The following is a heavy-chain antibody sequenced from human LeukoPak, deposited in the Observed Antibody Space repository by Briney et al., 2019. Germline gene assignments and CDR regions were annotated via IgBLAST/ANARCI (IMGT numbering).Heavy chain of an antibody. CDR2: INPNSGGT. CDR3: AGDLDYYDSSGYYAS. D-gene: IGHD3-22*01. CDR1: GYTFTGYY. Sequence: ASVKVSCKASGYTFTGYYMHWVRQAPGQGLEWMGWINPNSGGTNYAQKFQGRVTTTRDTSISTAYMELSRLRSDDTAVYYCAGDLDYYDSSGYYASWGQGTLVTVSS. V-gene: IGHV1-2*02. J-gene: IGHJ4*02.